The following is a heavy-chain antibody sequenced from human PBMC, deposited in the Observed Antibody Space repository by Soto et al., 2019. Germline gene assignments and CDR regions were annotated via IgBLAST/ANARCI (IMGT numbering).Heavy chain of an antibody. J-gene: IGHJ6*02. CDR2: INPSGGST. D-gene: IGHD3-9*01. CDR3: ARDQPSSLRYFVWLSMYARGDYGMDV. CDR1: GYTFTSYY. Sequence: ASVKVSCKASGYTFTSYYMHWVRQAPGQGLEWMGIINPSGGSTSYAQKFQGRVTMTRDTSTCTVYMELSSMRSEDTAVYYCARDQPSSLRYFVWLSMYARGDYGMDVWGQGTTVTVSS. V-gene: IGHV1-46*01.